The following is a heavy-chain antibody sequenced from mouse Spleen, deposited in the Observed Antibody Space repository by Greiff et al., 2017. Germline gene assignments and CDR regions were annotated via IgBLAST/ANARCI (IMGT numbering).Heavy chain of an antibody. CDR1: GFSLTSYG. CDR2: IWSDGST. D-gene: IGHD2-4*01. CDR3: ARSRDYDGYYYAMDY. Sequence: QVQLKESGPGLVAPSQSLSITCTISGFSLTSYGVHWVRQPPGKGLEWLVVIWSDGSTTYNSALKSRLSISKDNSKSQVFLKMNSLQTDDTAMYYCARSRDYDGYYYAMDYWGQGTSVTVSS. J-gene: IGHJ4*01. V-gene: IGHV2-6-1*01.